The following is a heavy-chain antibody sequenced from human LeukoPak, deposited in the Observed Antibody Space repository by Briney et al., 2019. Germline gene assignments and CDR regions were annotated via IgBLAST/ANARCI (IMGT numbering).Heavy chain of an antibody. Sequence: SETLSLTCAVYGGSFSGYYWSWLRQPPGKGLEWIGEINHSGSTNYNPSLKSRVTISVDTSKNQFSLKLSSVTAADTAVYYCARHRSVLLWFGESANWFDPWGQGTLVTVSS. V-gene: IGHV4-34*01. CDR1: GGSFSGYY. CDR2: INHSGST. J-gene: IGHJ5*02. CDR3: ARHRSVLLWFGESANWFDP. D-gene: IGHD3-10*01.